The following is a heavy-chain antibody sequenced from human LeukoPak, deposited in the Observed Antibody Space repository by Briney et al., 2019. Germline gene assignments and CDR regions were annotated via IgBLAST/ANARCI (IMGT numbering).Heavy chain of an antibody. Sequence: GGSLRLSCAASGFTFSDYYMSWIRQAPGKGLEWVSYISSSSSYTNYADSVKGRFTISRDNAKNSLYLQMNSLRAEDTAAYYCARTRGYSYGYGYWGQGTLVTVSS. CDR3: ARTRGYSYGYGY. J-gene: IGHJ4*02. CDR1: GFTFSDYY. CDR2: ISSSSSYT. V-gene: IGHV3-11*06. D-gene: IGHD5-18*01.